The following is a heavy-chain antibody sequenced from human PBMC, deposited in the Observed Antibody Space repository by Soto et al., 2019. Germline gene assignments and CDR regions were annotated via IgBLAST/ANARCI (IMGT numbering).Heavy chain of an antibody. V-gene: IGHV1-69*01. J-gene: IGHJ6*02. Sequence: QVQLVQSGAEVKKPGSSVKVSCKASGGTFSSYAISWVRQAPGQGLEWMGGIIPIFGTANYAQKFQGRVTITADESTSTAYMELSSLRSEDTAVYYCARDGGDYGLALYYGMDVWGQGTTVTVSS. CDR2: IIPIFGTA. CDR1: GGTFSSYA. CDR3: ARDGGDYGLALYYGMDV. D-gene: IGHD4-17*01.